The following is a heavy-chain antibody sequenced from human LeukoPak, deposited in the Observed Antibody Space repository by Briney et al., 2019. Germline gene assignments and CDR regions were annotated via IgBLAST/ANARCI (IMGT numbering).Heavy chain of an antibody. D-gene: IGHD1/OR15-1a*01. J-gene: IGHJ4*02. Sequence: SETLSLTCAVYGGSFSGYYWSWIRQPPGKGLEWIGEINHSGSTNYNPSLKSRVTISVDTSKNQFSLKLSSVTAADTAVYYCAGRARTYFDYWGQGTLVTVSS. CDR3: AGRARTYFDY. CDR2: INHSGST. CDR1: GGSFSGYY. V-gene: IGHV4-34*01.